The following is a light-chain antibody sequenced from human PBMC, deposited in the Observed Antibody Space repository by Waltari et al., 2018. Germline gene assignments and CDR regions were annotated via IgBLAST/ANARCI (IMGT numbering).Light chain of an antibody. V-gene: IGKV3-15*01. Sequence: EIVMTQSPGTLSLSPGERATLSCRASQSINIYLAWYQLKPGQAPRRLIYDASNRATSIPARFSGSGSGTEFTLTIGSLQSEDFANYYCQQYKDWPPTFGQGTKVEIK. CDR3: QQYKDWPPT. J-gene: IGKJ1*01. CDR2: DAS. CDR1: QSINIY.